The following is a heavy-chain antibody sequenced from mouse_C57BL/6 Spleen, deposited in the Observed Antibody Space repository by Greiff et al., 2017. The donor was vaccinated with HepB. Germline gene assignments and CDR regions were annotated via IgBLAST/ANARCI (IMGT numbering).Heavy chain of an antibody. CDR2: IDPETGGT. J-gene: IGHJ4*01. CDR3: TTYGNRDY. V-gene: IGHV1-15*01. D-gene: IGHD2-1*01. Sequence: VQLQESGAELVRPGASVTLSCKASGYTFTDYEMHWVKQTPVHGLEWIGAIDPETGGTAYNQKFKGKAILTADKSSSTAYMGLRSLTSEDSAVYYCTTYGNRDYWGQGTSVTVSS. CDR1: GYTFTDYE.